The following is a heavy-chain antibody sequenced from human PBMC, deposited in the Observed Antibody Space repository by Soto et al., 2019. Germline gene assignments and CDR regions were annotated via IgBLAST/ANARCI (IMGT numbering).Heavy chain of an antibody. CDR2: IYTSGST. D-gene: IGHD5-18*01. CDR1: GTSVSNYY. CDR3: ARGGIQMSYAFDY. Sequence: QVQLQESGPGLVKPSETLSLTCSVSGTSVSNYYWSWIRQPPGKGLEHIGRIYTSGSTSHNPSLRSRVTMSMDTSQTQIFLNLTSVTAADTAVYYCARGGIQMSYAFDYWGQGILVTVSS. J-gene: IGHJ4*02. V-gene: IGHV4-4*07.